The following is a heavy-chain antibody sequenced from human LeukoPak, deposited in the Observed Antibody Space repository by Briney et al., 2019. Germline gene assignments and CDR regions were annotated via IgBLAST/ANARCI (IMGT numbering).Heavy chain of an antibody. CDR3: ARLKARDGYNYATPYFDY. CDR1: GGSISSSSYY. V-gene: IGHV4-39*01. CDR2: IYYSGGT. D-gene: IGHD5-24*01. J-gene: IGHJ4*02. Sequence: SETLSLTCTVPGGSISSSSYYWAWIRQPPGKGLEWIGSIYYSGGTYYNPSLKSRVTISVDTSKNQFSLKLSSVTAADTVVYFCARLKARDGYNYATPYFDYWGQGTLVTVSS.